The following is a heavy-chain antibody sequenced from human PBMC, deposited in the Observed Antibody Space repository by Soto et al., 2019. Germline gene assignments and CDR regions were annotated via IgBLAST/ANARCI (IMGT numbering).Heavy chain of an antibody. CDR1: GITVYNNY. CDR3: ARDVGV. J-gene: IGHJ6*04. Sequence: EVQLVESGGGLVQRGGSLRLSCAASGITVYNNYMSWVRQAPGKGLEWVSVIYSGGSTSYADSVKGRFTISRDGSKNTVYRQVNSLRAEDTAVYYCARDVGVWGRGTTVTVSS. V-gene: IGHV3-66*01. CDR2: IYSGGST.